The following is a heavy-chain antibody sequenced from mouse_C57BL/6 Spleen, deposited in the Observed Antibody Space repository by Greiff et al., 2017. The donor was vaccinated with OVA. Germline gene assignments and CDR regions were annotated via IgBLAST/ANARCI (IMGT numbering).Heavy chain of an antibody. D-gene: IGHD2-4*01. Sequence: EVKVVESGGGLVKPGGSLKLSCAASGFTFSSYAMSWVRQTPEKRLEWVATISDGGSYTYYPDNVKGRFTISRDNAKNNLYLQMSHLKSEDTAMYYCARDGIYYDYDYWGQGTTLTVSS. CDR2: ISDGGSYT. V-gene: IGHV5-4*01. J-gene: IGHJ2*01. CDR1: GFTFSSYA. CDR3: ARDGIYYDYDY.